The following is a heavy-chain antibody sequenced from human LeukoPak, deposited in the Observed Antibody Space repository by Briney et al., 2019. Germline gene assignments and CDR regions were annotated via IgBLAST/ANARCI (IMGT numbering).Heavy chain of an antibody. V-gene: IGHV3-23*01. J-gene: IGHJ4*02. D-gene: IGHD6-13*01. Sequence: PSETLSLTCAVYGGSFSGYYWSWVRQAPGKGLEWVSAISGSGGSTYYADSVKGRFTISRDNSKNTLYLQMNSLRAEDTAVYYCAKDPGIAAAYWGQGTLVTVSS. CDR2: ISGSGGST. CDR3: AKDPGIAAAY. CDR1: GGSFSGYY.